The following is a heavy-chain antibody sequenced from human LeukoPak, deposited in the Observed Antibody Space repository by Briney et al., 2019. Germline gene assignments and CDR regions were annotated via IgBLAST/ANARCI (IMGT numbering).Heavy chain of an antibody. CDR1: GGSFSGYY. CDR2: NNHSGST. D-gene: IGHD2-15*01. Sequence: PSDTLSLTCAVYGGSFSGYYWSWIRQPPAKGLEWIGENNHSGSTNYNPSLKSRVTISIDTSKNQFSLKLSSVTAADTAVYYCARAPDIVVVVAAPRFDYWGQGTLVTVSS. CDR3: ARAPDIVVVVAAPRFDY. V-gene: IGHV4-34*01. J-gene: IGHJ4*02.